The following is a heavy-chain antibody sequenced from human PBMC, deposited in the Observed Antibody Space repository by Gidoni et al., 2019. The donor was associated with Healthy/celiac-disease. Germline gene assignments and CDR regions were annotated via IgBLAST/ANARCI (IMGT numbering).Heavy chain of an antibody. CDR2: SRSMGSTM. Sequence: EVQLAESGGHLIQPGGSLRLSCAASGFTCSSYEMNWVRRAPGQGLEWVSYSRSMGSTMYYAVSVKGRFTISRDNAKNSLYLQMNSLRAEDTAVYYCARGGAITMVRGVFPYWGQGTLVTVSS. CDR3: ARGGAITMVRGVFPY. D-gene: IGHD3-10*01. CDR1: GFTCSSYE. J-gene: IGHJ4*02. V-gene: IGHV3-48*03.